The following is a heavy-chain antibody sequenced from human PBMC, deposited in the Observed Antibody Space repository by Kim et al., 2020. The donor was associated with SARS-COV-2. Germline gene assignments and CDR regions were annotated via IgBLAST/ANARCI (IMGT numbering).Heavy chain of an antibody. CDR3: AKDVMVRGVIGAFDI. J-gene: IGHJ3*02. V-gene: IGHV3-9*01. D-gene: IGHD3-10*01. Sequence: DSVKGRFTISRDNAKNSLYLQMNSLRAEDTALYYCAKDVMVRGVIGAFDIWGQGTMVTVSS.